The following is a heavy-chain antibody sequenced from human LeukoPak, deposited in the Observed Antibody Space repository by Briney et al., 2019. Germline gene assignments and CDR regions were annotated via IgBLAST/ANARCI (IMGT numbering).Heavy chain of an antibody. V-gene: IGHV4-61*02. CDR2: IYTGGST. Sequence: SETLSLTCTVSGGSISSGSYYWSWIRQPAGKGLEWIGRIYTGGSTNYTPSLKSRVTISVDKSKNQLSLNLSSVTAADTAVYYCARHILDPNTLGFDHWGQGTLVTVSS. J-gene: IGHJ4*02. CDR3: ARHILDPNTLGFDH. CDR1: GGSISSGSYY. D-gene: IGHD2-15*01.